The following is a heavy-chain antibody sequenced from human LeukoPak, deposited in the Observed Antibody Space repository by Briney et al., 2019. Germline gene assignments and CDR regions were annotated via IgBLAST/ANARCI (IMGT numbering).Heavy chain of an antibody. CDR3: ARDAQRGFDYSNSLQY. Sequence: GGSLRLSCAASGFTFSHYGLHWVRQAPGKGLEWVAVIWSDGTNKYYTDSVKGRFTISRDDSMKTLYLQMDSLRAEGTAIYFCARDAQRGFDYSNSLQYWGQGSLVTVSA. V-gene: IGHV3-33*01. D-gene: IGHD4-11*01. CDR1: GFTFSHYG. J-gene: IGHJ4*02. CDR2: IWSDGTNK.